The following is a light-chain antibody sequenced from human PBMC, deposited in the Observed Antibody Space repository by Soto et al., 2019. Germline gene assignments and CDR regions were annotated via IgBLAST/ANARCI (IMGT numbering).Light chain of an antibody. V-gene: IGKV3-11*01. CDR3: QQRSNWPPIT. CDR2: DAS. Sequence: EIVLTQSPATLSLSPEERATLSCRASQSISTYLAWYQQKPGQAPRLLIFDASNRATGIPARFSGSGSGTDFTLTICCLEPEDSAVYYCQQRSNWPPITFGQGTRLEIK. CDR1: QSISTY. J-gene: IGKJ5*01.